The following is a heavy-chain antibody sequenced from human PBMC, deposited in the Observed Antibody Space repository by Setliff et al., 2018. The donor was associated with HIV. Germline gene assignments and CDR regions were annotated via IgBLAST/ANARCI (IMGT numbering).Heavy chain of an antibody. Sequence: GGSLRLSCAASGFTVSDNYMSWVRQAPGKGLEWVSVIYRDGATYYADSVKGRFTISRHNSKNTLYLQLNSLRAEDTAVYYCARVSKSSPDAFDIWGQGTMVTVSS. J-gene: IGHJ3*02. D-gene: IGHD6-13*01. V-gene: IGHV3-53*04. CDR2: IYRDGAT. CDR3: ARVSKSSPDAFDI. CDR1: GFTVSDNY.